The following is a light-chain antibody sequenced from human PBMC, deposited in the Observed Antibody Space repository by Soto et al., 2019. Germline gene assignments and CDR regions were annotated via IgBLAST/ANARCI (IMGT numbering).Light chain of an antibody. CDR1: QSVSSN. V-gene: IGKV3-15*01. J-gene: IGKJ1*01. CDR2: GAS. Sequence: IVMTQSPATLSVSPGERATLSCRASQSVSSNLAWYQQQPGQAPRLLIYGASTRATGIPARFSGSGSGTEFTLTITSLQSEDFAIYYCQQYNDWPPTWTFGQGTKVDIK. CDR3: QQYNDWPPTWT.